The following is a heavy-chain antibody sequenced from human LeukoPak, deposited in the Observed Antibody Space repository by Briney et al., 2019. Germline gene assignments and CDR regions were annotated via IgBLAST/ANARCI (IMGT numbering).Heavy chain of an antibody. Sequence: SQTLSLTCTVSGGSISSTNCYWSWIRQPAGKGLEWIGRIYTSGSTNYNPSLKSRVTISVDTSKNQFSLKLSSVTAAGTAVYYCAREPRDGYNSLDYWGQGTLVTVSS. D-gene: IGHD5-24*01. CDR3: AREPRDGYNSLDY. J-gene: IGHJ4*02. CDR1: GGSISSTNCY. V-gene: IGHV4-61*02. CDR2: IYTSGST.